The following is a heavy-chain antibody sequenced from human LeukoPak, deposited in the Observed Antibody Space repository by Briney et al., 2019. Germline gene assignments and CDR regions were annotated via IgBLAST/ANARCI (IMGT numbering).Heavy chain of an antibody. D-gene: IGHD1-26*01. Sequence: PSETLSLTCTVSGGSIGSYYWSWIRQPPGKGLEWIGYIGYSGRTNYNPSLKSRVTISVDTSKNQFSLNLRSVTAADTAVYYCARTDGGGSYQKSPEFFQHWGQGTLVTVSS. CDR1: GGSIGSYY. V-gene: IGHV4-59*01. CDR3: ARTDGGGSYQKSPEFFQH. CDR2: IGYSGRT. J-gene: IGHJ1*01.